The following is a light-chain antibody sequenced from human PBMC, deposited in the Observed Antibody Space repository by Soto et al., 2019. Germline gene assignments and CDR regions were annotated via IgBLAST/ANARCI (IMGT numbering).Light chain of an antibody. CDR2: GAS. J-gene: IGKJ1*01. V-gene: IGKV3-20*01. Sequence: EIVLTQSTATVSLAAGERATLSCVTSQSVSSYLAWYQQKPGQAPRLLIYGASSRANGIPDRFSGSGSGTDFTLTISRLEPEDFAVYYCQQYGSSPPWTFGQGTKVDIK. CDR1: QSVSSY. CDR3: QQYGSSPPWT.